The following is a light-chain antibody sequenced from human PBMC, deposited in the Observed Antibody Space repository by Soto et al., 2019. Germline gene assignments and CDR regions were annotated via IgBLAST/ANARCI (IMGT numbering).Light chain of an antibody. J-gene: IGKJ2*01. CDR3: QQYDNSPLYT. CDR2: GAS. Sequence: EIVLTQSPGTLSLSPGERATLSCRASQSVSSTYLAWYQQKPGQAPRLLIYGASSRATGIPDRFSGTGSGTYFTLTISRLEPEDFAVYYCQQYDNSPLYTFGQGTKLEIK. V-gene: IGKV3-20*01. CDR1: QSVSSTY.